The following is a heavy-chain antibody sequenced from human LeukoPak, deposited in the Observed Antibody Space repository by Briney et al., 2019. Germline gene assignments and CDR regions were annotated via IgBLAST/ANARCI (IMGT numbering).Heavy chain of an antibody. CDR2: ISAYNGNT. D-gene: IGHD6-19*01. Sequence: ASVKVSCTASGYTFSSYGISWVRQAPGQGPEWMGWISAYNGNTRYAQKFQGRVTMTTDTSTSTVYMELRSLRYDDTAVYYCARDEDWLVDYWGQGTLVTVSS. V-gene: IGHV1-18*01. J-gene: IGHJ4*02. CDR3: ARDEDWLVDY. CDR1: GYTFSSYG.